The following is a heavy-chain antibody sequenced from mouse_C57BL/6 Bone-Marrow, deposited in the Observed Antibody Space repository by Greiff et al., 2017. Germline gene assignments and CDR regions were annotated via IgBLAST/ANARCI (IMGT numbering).Heavy chain of an antibody. V-gene: IGHV1-81*01. CDR3: ASWVYYAMDY. Sequence: QVHVKQSGAELARPGASVKLSCKASGYTFTSYGISWVKQRTGQGLEWIGEIYPRSGNTYYNEKFKGKATLTADKSSSTAYMELRSLTSEDSAVYFCASWVYYAMDYWGQGTSVTVSA. J-gene: IGHJ4*01. CDR2: IYPRSGNT. CDR1: GYTFTSYG.